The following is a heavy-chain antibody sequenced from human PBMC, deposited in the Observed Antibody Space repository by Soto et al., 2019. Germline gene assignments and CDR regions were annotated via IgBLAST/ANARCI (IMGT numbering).Heavy chain of an antibody. J-gene: IGHJ3*02. CDR2: IIPMLGIA. D-gene: IGHD2-21*01. Sequence: QVQLVQSGAEVRRLGSWVRVPGKVSEGPFSTYSWFWVRQAPGQGLEWMGRIIPMLGIANYAQRFQDRVTITADKSTATAYMELSSLRSEDTALYYCTIGSWSGEVFDIWGQGTMVTVSS. CDR3: TIGSWSGEVFDI. CDR1: EGPFSTYS. V-gene: IGHV1-69*02.